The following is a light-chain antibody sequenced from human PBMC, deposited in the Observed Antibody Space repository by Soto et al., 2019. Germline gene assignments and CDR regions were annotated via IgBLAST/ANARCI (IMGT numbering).Light chain of an antibody. CDR2: EVS. V-gene: IGLV2-14*01. CDR3: TSYTRSSTRV. J-gene: IGLJ3*02. CDR1: SSDVGGYNY. Sequence: QSVLTQPASVSGSPGRSITISCTGTSSDVGGYNYVSWYQQHPGKAPKLMIYEVSNRPSGVSNRFSGSKSGNTASLTISGLQAEDEADYYCTSYTRSSTRVFGGGTKLTVL.